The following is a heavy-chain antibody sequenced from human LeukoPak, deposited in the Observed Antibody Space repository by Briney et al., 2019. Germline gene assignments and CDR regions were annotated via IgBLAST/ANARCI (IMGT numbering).Heavy chain of an antibody. Sequence: PSETLSLTCAVYGGSFSGYYWSWIRQPPGKGLEWIGEIYHSGSTNYNPSLKSRVTISVDKSKNQFSLKLSSVTAADTAVYYCARGGILAAANLDYWGQGTLVTVSS. CDR1: GGSFSGYY. CDR3: ARGGILAAANLDY. D-gene: IGHD6-13*01. CDR2: IYHSGST. J-gene: IGHJ4*02. V-gene: IGHV4-34*01.